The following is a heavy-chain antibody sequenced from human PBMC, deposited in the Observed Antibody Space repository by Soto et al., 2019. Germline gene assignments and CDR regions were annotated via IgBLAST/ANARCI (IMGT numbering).Heavy chain of an antibody. V-gene: IGHV4-30-2*01. J-gene: IGHJ4*02. Sequence: SETLSLTCAVSGGSISSGGYSWSWIRQPPGKGLEWIGYIYHSGSTYYNPSLKSRVTISVDRSKHQFSLKLSSVTAADTAVYYCARVRIYGDYLDYWGQGTLVTVSS. CDR3: ARVRIYGDYLDY. D-gene: IGHD4-17*01. CDR1: GGSISSGGYS. CDR2: IYHSGST.